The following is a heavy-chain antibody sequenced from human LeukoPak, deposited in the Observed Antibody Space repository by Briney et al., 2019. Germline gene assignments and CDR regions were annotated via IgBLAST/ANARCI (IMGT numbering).Heavy chain of an antibody. CDR3: ARDGDYDWNYRSGFDY. J-gene: IGHJ4*02. Sequence: GGSLRLSCAASGFTFSSYAMSWVRQAPGKGLEWVANIKEDGSETYYMDSVKGRFTISRDNAKSSLYLQMNSLRAEDTAVYYCARDGDYDWNYRSGFDYWGQGTLVAVSS. D-gene: IGHD1-7*01. CDR1: GFTFSSYA. V-gene: IGHV3-7*01. CDR2: IKEDGSET.